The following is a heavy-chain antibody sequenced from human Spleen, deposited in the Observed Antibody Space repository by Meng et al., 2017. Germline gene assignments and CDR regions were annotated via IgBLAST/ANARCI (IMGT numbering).Heavy chain of an antibody. CDR3: VGTVYSTGWSRQDY. CDR1: GGSISDYY. V-gene: IGHV4-59*01. J-gene: IGHJ4*01. Sequence: SETLSLTCNVSGGSISDYYWSWIRQPPGKGLEWIGYIYFSGSTNHNPSLKNRVTISIDTSNHQFSLNLRSVTAADTAFYFCVGTVYSTGWSRQDYWGHGTLVTVSS. CDR2: IYFSGST. D-gene: IGHD6-19*01.